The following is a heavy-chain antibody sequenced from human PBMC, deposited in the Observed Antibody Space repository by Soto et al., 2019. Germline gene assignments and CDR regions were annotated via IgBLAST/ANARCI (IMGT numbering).Heavy chain of an antibody. V-gene: IGHV3-66*01. CDR3: ARDLKGNYGDWFDP. CDR1: GFTVSSNY. J-gene: IGHJ5*02. D-gene: IGHD4-4*01. CDR2: IYSGGST. Sequence: GGSLRLSCAASGFTVSSNYMSWVRQAPGKGLEWVSVIYSGGSTYYADSVKGRFTISRDNSKNTLYLQMNSLRAEDTAVYYCARDLKGNYGDWFDPWGQGTLVTVSS.